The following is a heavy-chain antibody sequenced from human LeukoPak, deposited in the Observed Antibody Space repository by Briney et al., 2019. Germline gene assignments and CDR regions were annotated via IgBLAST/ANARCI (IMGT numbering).Heavy chain of an antibody. CDR1: GFTFTGYY. CDR3: ARYDPEAGDAFDI. CDR2: ISPNSGVT. Sequence: ASVKVSCKASGFTFTGYYMHWVRQAPGQGLEWMGWISPNSGVTNYAQRFQGRVTMTRDTSISTAYTEVSRLRSDDTAVYYCARYDPEAGDAFDIWGQGTMVTVSS. D-gene: IGHD3-3*01. J-gene: IGHJ3*02. V-gene: IGHV1-2*02.